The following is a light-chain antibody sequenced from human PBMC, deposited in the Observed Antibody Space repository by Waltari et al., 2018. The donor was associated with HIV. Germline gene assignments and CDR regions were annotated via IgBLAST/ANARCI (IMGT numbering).Light chain of an antibody. CDR3: QQTFSPPRR. J-gene: IGKJ2*01. CDR1: QSIITY. Sequence: DINMTQSPSSLSASVGDRVTITCRASQSIITYLNWYHQSPGKAPTLLIFGASTLHDGLASRFSGSGSETDFTLSIAGLQREDSGTYFCQQTFSPPRRFGPGT. V-gene: IGKV1-39*01. CDR2: GAS.